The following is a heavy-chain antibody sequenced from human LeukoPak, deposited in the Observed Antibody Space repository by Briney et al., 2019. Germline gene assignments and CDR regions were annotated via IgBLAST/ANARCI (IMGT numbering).Heavy chain of an antibody. CDR3: ARGNYLDSSAYYEEFDY. V-gene: IGHV3-30-3*01. D-gene: IGHD3-22*01. J-gene: IGHJ4*02. Sequence: GGSLRLSCAASGFTFRSYTIHWVRQAPGRGLEWVAVISHDGSKKYYVDSVKGRFTISRDNSKNTVYLQMNSLRVEDTAVYYCARGNYLDSSAYYEEFDYWGQGTLITVSS. CDR1: GFTFRSYT. CDR2: ISHDGSKK.